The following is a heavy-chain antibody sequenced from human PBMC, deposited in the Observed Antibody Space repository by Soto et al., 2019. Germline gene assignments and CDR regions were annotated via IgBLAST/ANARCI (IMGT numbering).Heavy chain of an antibody. CDR1: GGTFRTHG. Sequence: QVQLVQSGADVRKPGSSVKVSCKASGGTFRTHGISWVRQAPGQGLEWMGGIIPMFGSANYAQKFQGRVTITADESTSTAYMELISLRYADTAVYYCAGYSSGWYNFDDWGQGTLVTVSS. D-gene: IGHD6-19*01. CDR3: AGYSSGWYNFDD. V-gene: IGHV1-69*01. CDR2: IIPMFGSA. J-gene: IGHJ4*02.